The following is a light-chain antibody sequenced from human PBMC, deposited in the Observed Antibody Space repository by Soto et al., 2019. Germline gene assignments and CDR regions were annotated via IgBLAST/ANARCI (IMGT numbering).Light chain of an antibody. CDR3: QQYNNGPPPLT. CDR1: QSVSSN. J-gene: IGKJ4*01. V-gene: IGKV3-15*01. Sequence: EIVMTQSPATLSVSPGERATLSCSASQSVSSNLAWYQQKPGQAPRLLIYGASTRATGIPARFSGSGSGTEFTLTISSLQSEDFAVYYCQQYNNGPPPLTFGGGTKVEIK. CDR2: GAS.